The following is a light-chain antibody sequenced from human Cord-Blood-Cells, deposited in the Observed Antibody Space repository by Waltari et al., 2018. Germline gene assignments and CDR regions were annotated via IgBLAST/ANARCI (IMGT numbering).Light chain of an antibody. CDR1: SSDVGGYNY. V-gene: IGLV2-14*01. J-gene: IGLJ3*02. CDR2: DVS. CDR3: SSYASSSTWV. Sequence: QSALTQPASVSGSPGQSITISCTGTSSDVGGYNYVSWYQQHPGKAPKLMHYDVSKRHSGVSNRVAGSKSGNTASLTISGLQAEDEADYYCSSYASSSTWVFGGGTKLTVL.